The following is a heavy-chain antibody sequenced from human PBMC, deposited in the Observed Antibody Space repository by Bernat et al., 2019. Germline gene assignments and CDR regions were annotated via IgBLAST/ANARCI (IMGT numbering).Heavy chain of an antibody. CDR1: GGSISSSSYY. CDR3: ARPGSIAAADYFDY. Sequence: QLQLQESGPGLVKPSETLSLTCTVSGGSISSSSYYWGWIRQPPGKGLEWIGSIYYSGSTYYNPSLKSRVTISVDTSKNQFSPKLSSVTAADTAVYYCARPGSIAAADYFDYWGQGTLVTVSS. CDR2: IYYSGST. D-gene: IGHD6-13*01. V-gene: IGHV4-39*01. J-gene: IGHJ4*02.